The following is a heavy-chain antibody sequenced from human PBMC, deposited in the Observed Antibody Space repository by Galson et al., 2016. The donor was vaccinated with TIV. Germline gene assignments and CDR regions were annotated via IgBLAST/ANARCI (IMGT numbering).Heavy chain of an antibody. Sequence: TLSLTCAVSGYSISSGFYWGWIRQPPGKGLEWIGSIYHSGITYYNPSLKSRVTMSVDTSKNRFSLKPNSVTAADTAVYYCAREPSQYYFDSSGYFVPADYWGQGTLVTVSS. CDR1: GYSISSGFY. J-gene: IGHJ4*02. V-gene: IGHV4-38-2*02. D-gene: IGHD3-22*01. CDR3: AREPSQYYFDSSGYFVPADY. CDR2: IYHSGIT.